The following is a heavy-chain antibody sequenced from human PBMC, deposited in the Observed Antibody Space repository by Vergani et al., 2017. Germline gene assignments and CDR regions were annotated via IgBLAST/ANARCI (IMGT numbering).Heavy chain of an antibody. Sequence: QVQLVESGGGLVKPGGSLRLSCAAFGFTFSDYYMSWIRQAPGKGLEWVSYISSSGSTIYYADSVNGRFTISRDNPKNSLYLQMNSLRAEDTAVYYCARRAVAGTLAFDWGQGTLVTVSS. D-gene: IGHD6-19*01. CDR3: ARRAVAGTLAFD. CDR1: GFTFSDYY. V-gene: IGHV3-11*01. J-gene: IGHJ4*02. CDR2: ISSSGSTI.